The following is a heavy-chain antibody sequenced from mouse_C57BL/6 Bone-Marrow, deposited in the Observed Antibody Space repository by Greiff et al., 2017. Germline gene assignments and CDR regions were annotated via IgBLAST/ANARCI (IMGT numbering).Heavy chain of an antibody. V-gene: IGHV1-80*01. CDR1: GYAFSSYW. CDR2: IYPGDGDT. CDR3: ARVYDYDVLFDY. J-gene: IGHJ2*01. Sequence: QVQLQQSGAELVKPGASVKISCKASGYAFSSYWMNWVKQRPGKGLEWIGQIYPGDGDTNYNGKFKGKATLTADQSSSTAYMQLSSLTSEDSAVYFCARVYDYDVLFDYWGQGTTLTVSS. D-gene: IGHD2-4*01.